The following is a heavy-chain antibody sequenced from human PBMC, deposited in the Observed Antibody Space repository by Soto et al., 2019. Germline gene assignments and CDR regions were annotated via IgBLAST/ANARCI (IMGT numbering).Heavy chain of an antibody. Sequence: SETLSLTCSVSGDSTTSDAYYWGWIRQPPGKGLEWLGSIYYSGYTYYNPSLKSRVTISVDTSKNQFSLKLSSVTAADTAVYYCARAPGRGYNYRLDYWGQGTLVTVSS. V-gene: IGHV4-39*07. D-gene: IGHD5-12*01. CDR3: ARAPGRGYNYRLDY. CDR2: IYYSGYT. CDR1: GDSTTSDAYY. J-gene: IGHJ4*02.